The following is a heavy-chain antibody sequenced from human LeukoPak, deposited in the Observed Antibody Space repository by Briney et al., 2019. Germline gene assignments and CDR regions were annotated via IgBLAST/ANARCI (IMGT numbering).Heavy chain of an antibody. J-gene: IGHJ1*01. CDR2: ISYDGSNK. CDR1: GFTFNSYG. D-gene: IGHD1-7*01. CDR3: AAYHASGTFGYFQH. Sequence: PGGSPRLSCAASGFTFNSYGMHWVRQAPGKGLEWLAVISYDGSNKYFADSVEGRLVVSRDNSNNTLYLHMNTLRPDDTGIYYCAAYHASGTFGYFQHWGQGTLVTVSS. V-gene: IGHV3-30*03.